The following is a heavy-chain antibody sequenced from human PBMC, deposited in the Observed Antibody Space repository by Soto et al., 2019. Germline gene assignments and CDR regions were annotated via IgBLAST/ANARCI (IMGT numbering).Heavy chain of an antibody. D-gene: IGHD3-3*01. V-gene: IGHV1-69*13. CDR2: IIPIFGTA. CDR3: ARSLLPLANESAY. CDR1: GGTFSSYA. J-gene: IGHJ4*02. Sequence: GASVKVSCKASGGTFSSYAISWVRQAPGQGLEWMGGIIPIFGTANYAQKFQGRVTITADESTSTAYMELSSLRSEDTAVYYCARSLLPLANESAYWGQGTLVTVSS.